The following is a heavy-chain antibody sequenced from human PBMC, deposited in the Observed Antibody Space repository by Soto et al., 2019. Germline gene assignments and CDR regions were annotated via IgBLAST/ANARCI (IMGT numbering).Heavy chain of an antibody. CDR2: IYYSGNT. J-gene: IGHJ4*02. D-gene: IGHD3-16*01. Sequence: QVQLQESGPGLVKSSQNLSLTCTVSGGSTSSDNYWSWIRQPPGKGLEWIGHIYYSGNTDYNPSLKSRLAISIDTSKNQFSLKLSSVTAADTAVYFCAREGGESSDGLYYFDSWGQGSLVTFSS. CDR3: AREGGESSDGLYYFDS. CDR1: GGSTSSDNY. V-gene: IGHV4-30-4*01.